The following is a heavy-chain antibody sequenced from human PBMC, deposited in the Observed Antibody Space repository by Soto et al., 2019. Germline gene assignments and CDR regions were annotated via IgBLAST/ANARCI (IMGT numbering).Heavy chain of an antibody. V-gene: IGHV3-23*01. D-gene: IGHD3-3*01. J-gene: IGHJ4*02. Sequence: GGSLRLSCAASGSTFSSYAMSWVRQAPGKGLEWVSAISGSGGSTYYADSVKGRFTISRDNSKNTLYLQMNSLRAEDTAVYYCAKGKYYDFWSGYYSDYWGQGTLVTVSA. CDR1: GSTFSSYA. CDR3: AKGKYYDFWSGYYSDY. CDR2: ISGSGGST.